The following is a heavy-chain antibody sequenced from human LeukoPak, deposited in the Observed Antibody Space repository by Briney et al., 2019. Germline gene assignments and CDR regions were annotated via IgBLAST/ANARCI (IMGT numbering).Heavy chain of an antibody. CDR1: GGSISSYY. Sequence: KPSETLSLTCTVSGGSISSYYWSWIRQPPGKGLEWIGYIYYSGSTNYNPSLKSRVTISVDTSKNQFSLKLSSVTAADTAVYYCARDSDYDFWSGYRQDAFDIWGQGTMVTVSS. CDR3: ARDSDYDFWSGYRQDAFDI. D-gene: IGHD3-3*01. CDR2: IYYSGST. J-gene: IGHJ3*02. V-gene: IGHV4-59*01.